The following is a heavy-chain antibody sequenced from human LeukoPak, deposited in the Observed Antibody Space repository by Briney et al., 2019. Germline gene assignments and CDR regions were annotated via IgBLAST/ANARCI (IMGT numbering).Heavy chain of an antibody. V-gene: IGHV4-39*01. J-gene: IGHJ6*03. Sequence: SETLSLTCTVSGGSISSNSYYWDWIRQPPGKGLEWIGSIFYGGSTYYNPSLKSRVTISVDTSTNQFYLKLSSVTAADTAVYYCARQVRLVGATKAGYMDVWGKGTTVTVSS. CDR2: IFYGGST. CDR1: GGSISSNSYY. D-gene: IGHD1-26*01. CDR3: ARQVRLVGATKAGYMDV.